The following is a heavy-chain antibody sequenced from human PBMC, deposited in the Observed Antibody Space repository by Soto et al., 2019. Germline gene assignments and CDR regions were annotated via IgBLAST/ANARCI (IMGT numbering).Heavy chain of an antibody. J-gene: IGHJ4*02. Sequence: QVQLVESGGGVVQPGRSLRLSCAASGFTFSSHGMHWVRQAPGKGLEWVAVIWYDGSNKYYADSVKGRFTISRDNSKNTLYLQMNSLRAEDTAVYYCARDEGWFFNSFDYWGQGTLVTVSS. CDR2: IWYDGSNK. V-gene: IGHV3-33*01. CDR1: GFTFSSHG. D-gene: IGHD2-15*01. CDR3: ARDEGWFFNSFDY.